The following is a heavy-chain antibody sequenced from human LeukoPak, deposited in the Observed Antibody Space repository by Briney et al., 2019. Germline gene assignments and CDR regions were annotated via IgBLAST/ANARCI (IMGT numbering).Heavy chain of an antibody. D-gene: IGHD1-26*01. CDR1: GFTLSSYA. CDR3: AKDSRYSGNIKAFDI. CDR2: ISGSGGST. Sequence: PGGSLRLSCAASGFTLSSYAMSWVRQAPGKGLEWVSGISGSGGSTNYADSVKGRFTISRDNSKNTLYLQMNSLRAEDTAVYYCAKDSRYSGNIKAFDIWGQGTMVTVSS. V-gene: IGHV3-23*01. J-gene: IGHJ3*02.